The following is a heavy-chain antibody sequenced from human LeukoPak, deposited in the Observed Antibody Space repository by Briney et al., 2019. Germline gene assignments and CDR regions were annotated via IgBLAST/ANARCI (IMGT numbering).Heavy chain of an antibody. J-gene: IGHJ4*02. CDR1: GFTFSSYA. Sequence: PGGSLRLSCAASGFTFSSYAMSWVRQAPGKGLEWVSAISGSGGSTYYADSVKGRFTISRDNSKNTLYLQMNSLRAEDTAVYYCARDRGDYDFWSGKEFDYWGQGTLVTVSS. D-gene: IGHD3-3*01. CDR2: ISGSGGST. CDR3: ARDRGDYDFWSGKEFDY. V-gene: IGHV3-23*01.